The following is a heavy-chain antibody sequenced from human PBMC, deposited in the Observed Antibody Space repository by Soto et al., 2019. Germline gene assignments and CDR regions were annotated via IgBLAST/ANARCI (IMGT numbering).Heavy chain of an antibody. CDR1: GYTFTSYY. Sequence: ASVKVSCKASGYTFTSYYMHWVRQAPGQGLEWMGIINPSGGSTSYAQKFQGRVTMTRDTSTSTVYMELSSLRSEDTAVYYCARGWGPSYDYIWAGVRDYYYYMDVWGKGTTVTVSS. CDR2: INPSGGST. V-gene: IGHV1-46*03. D-gene: IGHD3-16*01. CDR3: ARGWGPSYDYIWAGVRDYYYYMDV. J-gene: IGHJ6*03.